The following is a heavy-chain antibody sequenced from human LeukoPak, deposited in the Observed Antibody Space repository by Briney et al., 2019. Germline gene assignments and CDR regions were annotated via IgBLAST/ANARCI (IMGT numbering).Heavy chain of an antibody. V-gene: IGHV3-23*01. CDR2: TTGSGGTT. D-gene: IGHD5-24*01. CDR3: ARGWQSFDY. Sequence: PGGSLRLSCVASGFTFSSYAMTWVRQAPGKGLEWVSPTTGSGGTTYYADSVKGRFTISRDNAKHALYPQMNRLRGEEMAVYYCARGWQSFDYWGQGTVVSVSS. CDR1: GFTFSSYA. J-gene: IGHJ4*02.